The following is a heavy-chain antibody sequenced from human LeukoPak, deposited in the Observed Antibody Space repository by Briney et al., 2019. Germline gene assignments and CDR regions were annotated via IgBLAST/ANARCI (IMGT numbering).Heavy chain of an antibody. D-gene: IGHD3-22*01. CDR3: ASDPVAIRAYYYYYGMDD. Sequence: PLGSLRLSCAASGVTFSSYSMNWGRQAPGKGVEWGSSISSSSSYIYYADSVKGRFTISRDKAKNSMYLQMNSLRAEDTAVYYCASDPVAIRAYYYYYGMDDWGQGTTVTVSS. V-gene: IGHV3-21*01. J-gene: IGHJ6*02. CDR2: ISSSSSYI. CDR1: GVTFSSYS.